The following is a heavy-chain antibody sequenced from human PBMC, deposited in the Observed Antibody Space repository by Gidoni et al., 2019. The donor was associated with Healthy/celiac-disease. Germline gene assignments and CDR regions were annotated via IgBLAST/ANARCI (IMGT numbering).Heavy chain of an antibody. D-gene: IGHD3-22*01. CDR3: ARDKPIEYYDSSGYPDY. CDR1: GYTFTGYY. Sequence: QVQLVQSGAEVKKPGASVKVSCKASGYTFTGYYMHWVRQAPGQGLEWMGWINPNSGGTNYAQKFQGRVTMTRDTSISTAYMELSRLRSDDTAVYYCARDKPIEYYDSSGYPDYWGQGTLVTVSS. CDR2: INPNSGGT. J-gene: IGHJ4*02. V-gene: IGHV1-2*02.